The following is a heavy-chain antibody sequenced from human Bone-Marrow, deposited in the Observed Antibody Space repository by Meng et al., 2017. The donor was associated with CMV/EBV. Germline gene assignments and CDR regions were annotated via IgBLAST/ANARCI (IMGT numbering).Heavy chain of an antibody. CDR1: GFMFSSYV. CDR2: IKRKTEGGTT. V-gene: IGHV3-15*01. Sequence: GESLKISCGASGFMFSSYVMIWVRQAPGKGLEWVGRIKRKTEGGTTDYAAPVKGRFTISRDDSKNTLYLQMNSLKNEDTAVYYCTTVMGLNWGQGTLVTVSS. D-gene: IGHD2-8*01. CDR3: TTVMGLN. J-gene: IGHJ4*02.